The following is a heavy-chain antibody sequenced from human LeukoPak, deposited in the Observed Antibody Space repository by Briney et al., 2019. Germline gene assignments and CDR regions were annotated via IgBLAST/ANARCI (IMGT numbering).Heavy chain of an antibody. D-gene: IGHD5-12*01. CDR3: ARDRDIEVGYYFDY. J-gene: IGHJ4*02. V-gene: IGHV3-30-3*01. CDR2: ISYDGSNK. CDR1: GFTFSSYA. Sequence: GGSLRLSCAAPGFTFSSYAMHWVRQAPGKGLEWVAVISYDGSNKYYADSVKGRFTISRDNSKNTLYLQMNSLRAEDTAVYYCARDRDIEVGYYFDYWGQGTLVTVSS.